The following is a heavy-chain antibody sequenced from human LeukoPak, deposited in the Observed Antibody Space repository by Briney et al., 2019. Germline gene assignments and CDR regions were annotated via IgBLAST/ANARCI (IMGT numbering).Heavy chain of an antibody. J-gene: IGHJ3*02. CDR3: AKEHGGSSWYEDSFDI. V-gene: IGHV3-23*01. CDR2: ISGSGGST. Sequence: PGGSLRLSCAASGFTFSSYGMSWVRQAPGKGLKWVSDISGSGGSTYYADSVKGRFTISRDNSKNTLYLQMNSLRAEDTAVYYCAKEHGGSSWYEDSFDIWGQGTMVTVSS. CDR1: GFTFSSYG. D-gene: IGHD6-13*01.